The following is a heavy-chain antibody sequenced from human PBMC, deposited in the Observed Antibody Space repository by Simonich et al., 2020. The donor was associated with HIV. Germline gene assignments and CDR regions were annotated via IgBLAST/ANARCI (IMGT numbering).Heavy chain of an antibody. J-gene: IGHJ5*02. Sequence: EVQLVQSGAEVKKPVESLQICCKGSGYSFTSYWIVWVRQMPGKGLEWMWITYPCYSDTKYSPSFQGQVTISADKYISTAYLQWSSLKASDTAMYYCAKSNGNWFDPWGRGTLVTVSS. CDR1: GYSFTSYW. D-gene: IGHD7-27*01. CDR3: AKSNGNWFDP. V-gene: IGHV5-51*01. CDR2: TYPCYSDT.